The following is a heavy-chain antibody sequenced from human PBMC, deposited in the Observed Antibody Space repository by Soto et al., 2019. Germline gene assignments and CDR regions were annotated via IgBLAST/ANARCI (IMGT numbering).Heavy chain of an antibody. J-gene: IGHJ6*02. V-gene: IGHV3-30*18. CDR3: AKDGRIADLHYYYGMDV. D-gene: IGHD6-13*01. CDR1: GFNFSSYG. CDR2: ISYDGSNK. Sequence: GGSLRTPCSAFGFNFSSYGMHWVRQGPGKGLEWVAVISYDGSNKYYADSVKGRFTISRDNSKNTLYLQMNSLRAEDTAVYYCAKDGRIADLHYYYGMDVWGQGTTVTVSS.